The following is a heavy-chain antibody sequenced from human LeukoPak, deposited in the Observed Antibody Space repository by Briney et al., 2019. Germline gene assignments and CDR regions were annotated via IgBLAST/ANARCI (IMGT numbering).Heavy chain of an antibody. J-gene: IGHJ4*02. D-gene: IGHD3-10*01. CDR3: ARYRVRGVISSFDY. CDR2: IYYSGST. CDR1: GGPISSYY. V-gene: IGHV4-59*12. Sequence: PSETLSLTCTVSGGPISSYYWSWIRQPPGKGLEWIGYIYYSGSTNYNPSLKSRVTISVDTSKNQFSLKLSSVTAADTAVYYCARYRVRGVISSFDYWGQGTLVTVSS.